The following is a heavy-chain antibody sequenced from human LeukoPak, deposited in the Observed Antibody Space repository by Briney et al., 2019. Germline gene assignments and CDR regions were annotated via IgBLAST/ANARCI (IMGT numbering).Heavy chain of an antibody. CDR2: IPYYGSNN. CDR3: ARDLKFVHCSSTSCLEIYYYYGMDV. J-gene: IGHJ6*02. D-gene: IGHD2-2*01. V-gene: IGHV3-30*04. CDR1: GFTFSSYA. Sequence: GGSLRLSCAASGFTFSSYAMHWVRQAPGKGLEWVAVIPYYGSNNYYADSVKGRFTIARDNSKHTLYLQMNSLRAEDTAVYYCARDLKFVHCSSTSCLEIYYYYGMDVWGQGTTVTVSS.